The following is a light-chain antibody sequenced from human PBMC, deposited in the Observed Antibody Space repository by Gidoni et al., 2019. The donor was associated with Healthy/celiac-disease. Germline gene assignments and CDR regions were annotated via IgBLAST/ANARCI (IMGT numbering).Light chain of an antibody. Sequence: DIQMTQSPSSLSASVGDRVTITCRASQSISSYLNWYQQKPGKAPKLLIYAASSLQSGVPSRFSGSGSGTDFTLTICSLQPEDFATYYCQQSYSTPFGPGTKVDIK. CDR2: AAS. V-gene: IGKV1-39*01. CDR1: QSISSY. CDR3: QQSYSTP. J-gene: IGKJ3*01.